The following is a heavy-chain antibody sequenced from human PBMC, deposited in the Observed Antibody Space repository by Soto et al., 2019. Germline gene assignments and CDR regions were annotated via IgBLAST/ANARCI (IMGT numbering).Heavy chain of an antibody. J-gene: IGHJ5*02. V-gene: IGHV4-59*11. CDR3: AKASGYNYGYFSWFDP. D-gene: IGHD5-18*01. CDR2: ILYSAST. CDR1: SGSISYHY. Sequence: PSETLSVTSTVSSGSISYHYWSWIRQPPVRGLEWLGHILYSASTNYNPAIKSRVTISVDTSKSQFSLKLSSVTAADTAVYYCAKASGYNYGYFSWFDPWRQGTLDTFSS.